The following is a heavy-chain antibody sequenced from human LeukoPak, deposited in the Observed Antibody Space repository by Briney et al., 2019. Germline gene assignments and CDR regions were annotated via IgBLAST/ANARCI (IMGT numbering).Heavy chain of an antibody. CDR2: ISSNGGST. J-gene: IGHJ4*02. Sequence: GGSLRLSCAASGFTFSSYAMHWVRQAPGKGLEYVSAISSNGGSTYYANSVKGRFTISRDNSKNTLYLQMGSLRAEDTAVYYCAREPRGSGASFWGQGTLVTVSS. CDR3: AREPRGSGASF. D-gene: IGHD1-26*01. CDR1: GFTFSSYA. V-gene: IGHV3-64*01.